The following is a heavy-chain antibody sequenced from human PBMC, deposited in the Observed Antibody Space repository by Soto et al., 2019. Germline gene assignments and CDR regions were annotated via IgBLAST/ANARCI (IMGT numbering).Heavy chain of an antibody. CDR1: YW. Sequence: YWSWIRQPPGKGLEWMGIIYPGDSDTRYSPSFQGQVTISADKSISTAYLQWSSLKASDTAMYYCAGSGHYYYGMDVWGQGTTVTVSS. CDR3: AGSGHYYYGMDV. J-gene: IGHJ6*02. CDR2: IYPGDSDT. V-gene: IGHV5-51*01. D-gene: IGHD3-10*01.